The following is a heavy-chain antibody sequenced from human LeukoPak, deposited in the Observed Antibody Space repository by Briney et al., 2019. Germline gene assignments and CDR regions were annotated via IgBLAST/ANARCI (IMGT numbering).Heavy chain of an antibody. CDR2: IYPGDSDT. V-gene: IGHV5-51*01. Sequence: GESLKISCKGSGYSFTSYWIGLVRQMPGKGLEWMGIIYPGDSDTRYSSSFQGQVTISADKSISTAYLQWSSLKASDTAMYYCARLRRITIFGVATDFDYWGQGPLVTVSS. J-gene: IGHJ4*02. D-gene: IGHD3-3*01. CDR3: ARLRRITIFGVATDFDY. CDR1: GYSFTSYW.